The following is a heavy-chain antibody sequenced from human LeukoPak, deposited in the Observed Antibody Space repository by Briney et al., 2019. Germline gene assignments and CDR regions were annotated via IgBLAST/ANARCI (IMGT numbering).Heavy chain of an antibody. J-gene: IGHJ5*02. CDR1: GFTFSNSD. Sequence: GGSLRLSCAASGFTFSNSDMEWVRQAPGKGLEWVSSITPSSTYIYYAESMRGRFTVSRDNAKNSLYLQMNSLTAEDTAVYYCAGKDWFDPWGQGTLVTVSS. CDR3: AGKDWFDP. CDR2: ITPSSTYI. V-gene: IGHV3-21*01.